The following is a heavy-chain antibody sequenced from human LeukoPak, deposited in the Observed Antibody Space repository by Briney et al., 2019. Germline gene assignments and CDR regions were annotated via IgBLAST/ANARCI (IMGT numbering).Heavy chain of an antibody. CDR3: ARGPTPPAFDI. Sequence: SETLSLTCAVYGGSFSGYYWSWIRQPPGKGLEWIGEINHSGSTNYNPSLKSRVTISVDTSKNQFSLKLSSVTAADTAVYHCARGPTPPAFDIWGQGTMVTVSS. CDR2: INHSGST. CDR1: GGSFSGYY. V-gene: IGHV4-34*01. J-gene: IGHJ3*02.